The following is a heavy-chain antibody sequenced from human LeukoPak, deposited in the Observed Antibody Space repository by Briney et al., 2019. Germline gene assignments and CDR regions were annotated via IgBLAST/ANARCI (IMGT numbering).Heavy chain of an antibody. CDR2: IYYSGST. J-gene: IGHJ4*02. D-gene: IGHD1-1*01. V-gene: IGHV4-39*07. Sequence: TSETLSLTCTVSGGSISSSSYYWGWIRQPPGKGLEWIGSIYYSGSTYYNPSLKSRVTISVDTSKNQFSLKLSPVTAADTAVYYCARDAVISRGTTDYWGQGTLVTVSS. CDR3: ARDAVISRGTTDY. CDR1: GGSISSSSYY.